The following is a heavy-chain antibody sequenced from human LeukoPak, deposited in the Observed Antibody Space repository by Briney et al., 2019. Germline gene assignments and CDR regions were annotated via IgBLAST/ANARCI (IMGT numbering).Heavy chain of an antibody. D-gene: IGHD3-16*02. CDR2: INPNSGGT. CDR3: ATLRSLFDY. J-gene: IGHJ4*02. V-gene: IGHV1-2*02. Sequence: GAAVKVSCKASGYTFTGYYMHWVRQATGQGLEWMGWINPNSGGTNYAPKFQGRVTLTRDTSINTAYMELSRLKSDDTAMYYCATLRSLFDYWGQGTLVTVSS. CDR1: GYTFTGYY.